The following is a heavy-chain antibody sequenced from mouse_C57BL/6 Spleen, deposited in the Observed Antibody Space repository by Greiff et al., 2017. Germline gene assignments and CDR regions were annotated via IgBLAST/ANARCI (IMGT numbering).Heavy chain of an antibody. V-gene: IGHV1-5*01. Sequence: VQLQQSGTVLARPGASVKMSCKTSGYTFTSYWMHWVKQRPGQGLEWIGAIYPGNSDTSYNQKFKGKAKLTAVTSASTAYMELSSLTNEDSAVYYCTRRGDYGSSLAWFAYWGQGTLVTVSA. J-gene: IGHJ3*01. CDR1: GYTFTSYW. CDR3: TRRGDYGSSLAWFAY. D-gene: IGHD1-1*01. CDR2: IYPGNSDT.